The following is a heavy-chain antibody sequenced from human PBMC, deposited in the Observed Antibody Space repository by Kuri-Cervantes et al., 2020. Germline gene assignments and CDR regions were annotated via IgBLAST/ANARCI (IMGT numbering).Heavy chain of an antibody. CDR2: ITHSGGTM. Sequence: GSLRLSCAASGFTLSYYSMNWVRQAPGKGLEWVSHITHSGGTMYYADSVKGRFTISRDNAKNSLYLQMNTLRAEDTAVYYCARGYSYGYNYWGQGTLVTVSS. CDR3: ARGYSYGYNY. D-gene: IGHD5-18*01. V-gene: IGHV3-48*01. J-gene: IGHJ4*02. CDR1: GFTLSYYS.